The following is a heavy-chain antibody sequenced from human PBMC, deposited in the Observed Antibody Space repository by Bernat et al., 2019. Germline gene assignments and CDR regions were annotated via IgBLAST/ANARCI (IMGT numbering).Heavy chain of an antibody. J-gene: IGHJ4*02. CDR1: GFTFSDYY. CDR3: VRARINWGKVDY. V-gene: IGHV3-11*05. CDR2: INSDSNYI. D-gene: IGHD7-27*01. Sequence: QVQLVESGGGLAKPGGSLRLSCAASGFTFSDYYMIWIRQAPGKGLEWVSYINSDSNYIDYADSVKGRFTISRDNAKNSLYLQMNSLRAEDTAVYYCVRARINWGKVDYWGQGTLVTVSS.